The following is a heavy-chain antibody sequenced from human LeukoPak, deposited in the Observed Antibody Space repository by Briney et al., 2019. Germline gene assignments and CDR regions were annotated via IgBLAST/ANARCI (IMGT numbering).Heavy chain of an antibody. J-gene: IGHJ4*02. D-gene: IGHD1-26*01. CDR2: NYYSGST. Sequence: SETLSLTCTVSGGSISSYYWSWIRQPPGKGLEWIGYNYYSGSTNYNPSLKSRVTISVDTSKNQFSLKLSSVAAADTAVYYCARATQWELLVDYWGQGTLVTVSS. V-gene: IGHV4-59*01. CDR3: ARATQWELLVDY. CDR1: GGSISSYY.